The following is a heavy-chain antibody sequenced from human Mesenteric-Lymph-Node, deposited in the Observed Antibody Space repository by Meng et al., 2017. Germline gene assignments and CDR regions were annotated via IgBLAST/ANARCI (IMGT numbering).Heavy chain of an antibody. Sequence: HVEPLQLGVGGRNPGASVKVHCNASGYTFTSYDINWVRQAPGQGLEWMGWMSPERGNTGYAQKFQGRVTMTWDTSITTAYMELSSLRSDDTAVYYCARGVTQGLDYWGQGTLVTVSS. V-gene: IGHV1-8*01. D-gene: IGHD2-21*02. CDR3: ARGVTQGLDY. J-gene: IGHJ4*02. CDR1: GYTFTSYD. CDR2: MSPERGNT.